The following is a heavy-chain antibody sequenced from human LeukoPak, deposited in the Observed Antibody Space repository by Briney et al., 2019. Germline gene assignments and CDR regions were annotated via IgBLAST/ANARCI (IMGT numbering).Heavy chain of an antibody. D-gene: IGHD3-10*01. CDR3: AREVRGLDY. V-gene: IGHV3-21*01. CDR1: IFTVSTNY. CDR2: ITSSSGYI. J-gene: IGHJ4*02. Sequence: GGSLRLSCAASIFTVSTNYMNWVRRAPGKGLEWVSSITSSSGYIYYADSVRGRFTISRDNAKSSLFLQMNSLRAEDTAVYFCAREVRGLDYWGQGTLVTVSS.